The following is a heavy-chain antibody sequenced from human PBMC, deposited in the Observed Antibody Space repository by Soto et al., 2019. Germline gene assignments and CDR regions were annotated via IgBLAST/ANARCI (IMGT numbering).Heavy chain of an antibody. D-gene: IGHD3-9*01. CDR1: GGSFSGYY. CDR2: INHSGST. Sequence: PSETLSLTCAVYGGSFSGYYWSWIRQPPGKGLEWIGEINHSGSTNYNPSLKSRVTISVDTSKNQFSLKLSSVTAADTAVYYCARSPPTPDLVLRYFFRGPFDYWGQGTLVTVSS. V-gene: IGHV4-34*01. CDR3: ARSPPTPDLVLRYFFRGPFDY. J-gene: IGHJ4*02.